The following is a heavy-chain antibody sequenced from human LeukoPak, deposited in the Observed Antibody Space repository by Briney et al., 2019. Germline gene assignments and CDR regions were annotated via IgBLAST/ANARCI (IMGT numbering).Heavy chain of an antibody. CDR3: ARHSHGVGYCSGGSCYYYYYGMDV. Sequence: PSETLSLTCTVAGGSISSYYWSWIRQPPGKGLEWIGYIYDSGSTNYNPSLKSRVNISVDTSKNQFSLKLSSVTAADTAVYYCARHSHGVGYCSGGSCYYYYYGMDVWGQGTTVTVSS. V-gene: IGHV4-59*08. D-gene: IGHD2-15*01. CDR2: IYDSGST. J-gene: IGHJ6*02. CDR1: GGSISSYY.